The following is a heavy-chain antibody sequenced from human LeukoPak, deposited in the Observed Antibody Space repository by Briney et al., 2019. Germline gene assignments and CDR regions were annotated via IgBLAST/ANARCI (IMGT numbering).Heavy chain of an antibody. CDR1: GYSISTGYY. CDR2: LYHSGSR. V-gene: IGHV4-38-2*02. CDR3: ARFNPESDF. Sequence: SEALSLTCTVTGYSISTGYYWGWIRQTPGKGLEWIGSLYHSGSRCYNPSLKSRVTISVDTSKNEFSLKLNSVTAADSGVYYCARFNPESDFWGHGTRVTVSS. J-gene: IGHJ5*01.